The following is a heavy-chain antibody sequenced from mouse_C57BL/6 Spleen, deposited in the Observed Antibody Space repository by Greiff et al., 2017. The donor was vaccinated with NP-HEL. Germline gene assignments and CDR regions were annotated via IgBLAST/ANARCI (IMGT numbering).Heavy chain of an antibody. V-gene: IGHV1-54*01. J-gene: IGHJ2*01. Sequence: QVQLKQSGAELVRPGTSVKVSCKASGYAFTNYLIEWVKQRPGQGLEWIGVINPGSGGTNFNEKFKGKATLTADKSSSTAYMQLSSLTSEDAAVYFCARSVFNYYGSSWGGDYWGQGTTLTVSS. D-gene: IGHD1-1*01. CDR3: ARSVFNYYGSSWGGDY. CDR1: GYAFTNYL. CDR2: INPGSGGT.